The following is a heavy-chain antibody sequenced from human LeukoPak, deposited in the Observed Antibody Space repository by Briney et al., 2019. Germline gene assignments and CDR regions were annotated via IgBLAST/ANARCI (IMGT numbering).Heavy chain of an antibody. V-gene: IGHV4-34*01. J-gene: IGHJ4*02. CDR3: ARSIRGAAALDY. Sequence: SETLSLTCAVYGGSFSGYYWSWIRQPPGKGLEWIGEINHSGSTNYNPSLKSRVTISVDASKNQFFLKLSSVTAADTAVYYCARSIRGAAALDYWGQGTLVTVSS. CDR2: INHSGST. D-gene: IGHD6-13*01. CDR1: GGSFSGYY.